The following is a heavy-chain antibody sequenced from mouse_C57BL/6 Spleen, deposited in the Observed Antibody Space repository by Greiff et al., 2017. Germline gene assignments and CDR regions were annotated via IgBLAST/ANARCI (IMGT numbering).Heavy chain of an antibody. Sequence: EVMLVESVAELVRPGASVKLSCTASGFNIKNTYMHWVKQRPEQGLEWIGRIDPANGNTKYAPKFQGQATITADTSSNTAYLQLSSLTSEDTAIYYCAMYDGYPYYYAMDYWGQGTSVTVSS. J-gene: IGHJ4*01. D-gene: IGHD2-3*01. CDR2: IDPANGNT. V-gene: IGHV14-3*01. CDR3: AMYDGYPYYYAMDY. CDR1: GFNIKNTY.